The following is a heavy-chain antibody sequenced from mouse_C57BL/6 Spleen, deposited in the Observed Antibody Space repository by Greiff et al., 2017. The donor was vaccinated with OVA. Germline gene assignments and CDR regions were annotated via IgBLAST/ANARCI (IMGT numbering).Heavy chain of an antibody. CDR2: ISSGGSYT. J-gene: IGHJ2*01. Sequence: EVQVVESGGDLVKPGGSLKLSCAASGFTFSSYGMSWVRQTPDKRLEWVATISSGGSYTYYPDSVKGRFTISRDNAKNTLYLQMSSLKSEDTAMYYCARQGTGTRGYYFDYWGQGTTLTVSS. CDR3: ARQGTGTRGYYFDY. CDR1: GFTFSSYG. V-gene: IGHV5-6*01. D-gene: IGHD4-1*01.